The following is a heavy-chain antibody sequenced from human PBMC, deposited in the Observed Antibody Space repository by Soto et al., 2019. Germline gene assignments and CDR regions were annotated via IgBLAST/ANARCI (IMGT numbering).Heavy chain of an antibody. V-gene: IGHV3-33*01. D-gene: IGHD6-13*01. CDR1: GFTFSGNG. Sequence: QVQLVESGGGVVQPGRSLRLSCAASGFTFSGNGMHWVRQAPAKGLGWVAVIGYDGSNKYYADSVKGRFTISRDNSKNTLYLQMNSLRAEDTAVYYCARDPQSSSWYAWFDPWGQGTLVTVSS. CDR3: ARDPQSSSWYAWFDP. J-gene: IGHJ5*02. CDR2: IGYDGSNK.